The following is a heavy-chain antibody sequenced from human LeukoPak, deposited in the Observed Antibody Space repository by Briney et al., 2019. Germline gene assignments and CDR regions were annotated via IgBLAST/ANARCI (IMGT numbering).Heavy chain of an antibody. V-gene: IGHV4-31*03. J-gene: IGHJ4*02. CDR2: IYYTGST. CDR3: AALYGDYGVIDY. Sequence: SETLSLTCTVSGGSISSGGYYWTWIRQHPGKGLEWIGYIYYTGSTYYNPSLKSRLSISVDTSKNQFSLKLSSVTAADTAVYYCAALYGDYGVIDYWGRGTLVTVSS. D-gene: IGHD4-17*01. CDR1: GGSISSGGYY.